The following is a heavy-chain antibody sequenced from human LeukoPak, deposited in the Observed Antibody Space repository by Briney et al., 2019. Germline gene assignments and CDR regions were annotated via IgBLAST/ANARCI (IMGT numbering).Heavy chain of an antibody. J-gene: IGHJ4*02. CDR2: IYTSGST. CDR1: GGSISSGSYY. V-gene: IGHV4-61*02. D-gene: IGHD3-22*01. Sequence: SETLSLTCTVSGGSISSGSYYWSWIRQPAGKGLEWIGRIYTSGSTNYNPSLKSRVTISVDTSKNQFSLKLSSVTAADTAVYYCARGYYDSSGYSPPDYWGQGTLVTVSS. CDR3: ARGYYDSSGYSPPDY.